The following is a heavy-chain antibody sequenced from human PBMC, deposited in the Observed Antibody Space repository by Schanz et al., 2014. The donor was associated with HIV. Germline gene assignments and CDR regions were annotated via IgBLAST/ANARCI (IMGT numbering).Heavy chain of an antibody. CDR3: ARELVDSSTWYDAFDI. CDR2: VNPNSGGT. CDR1: GYTFTAYY. J-gene: IGHJ3*02. Sequence: QVQLVQSGAEVKKPGASVKVSCKASGYTFTAYYIHWVRQAPGQGLEWMGWVNPNSGGTNSAQKFQGRVTMSMDTSISMAYMEVRSLRSDDTARDFGARELVDSSTWYDAFDIWGQGTKVTVSS. D-gene: IGHD6-13*01. V-gene: IGHV1-2*02.